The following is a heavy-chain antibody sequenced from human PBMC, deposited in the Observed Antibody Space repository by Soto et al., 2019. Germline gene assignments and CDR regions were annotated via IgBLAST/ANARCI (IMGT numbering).Heavy chain of an antibody. J-gene: IGHJ4*02. V-gene: IGHV4-59*01. CDR2: ISNSGNT. D-gene: IGHD1-26*01. CDR3: ARDSAVGAPKRGFEY. Sequence: QVHLQESGPGLVRPSETLSLSCTVSGGSISGYYWSWIRQPPGKGLEWLGFISNSGNTNYNPSLKSRVSISVDTSKNQVSLNLRSVSAADTAVYYCARDSAVGAPKRGFEYWGQGTLVTVSS. CDR1: GGSISGYY.